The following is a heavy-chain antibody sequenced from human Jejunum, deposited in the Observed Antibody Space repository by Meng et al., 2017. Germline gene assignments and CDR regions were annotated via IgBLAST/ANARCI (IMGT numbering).Heavy chain of an antibody. CDR1: GFTFSNYP. J-gene: IGHJ5*02. CDR2: ISYDGNNK. Sequence: QGQRVESGGGVVQPGRALRRSGAASGFTFSNYPMHWVRQAPGKGLEWVALISYDGNNKYYADSVKGRFTISRDNSKNTLFLQMNSLRAEDTAVYYCARDSYIWEGWFDPWGQGTLVTVSS. V-gene: IGHV3-30-3*01. CDR3: ARDSYIWEGWFDP. D-gene: IGHD3-16*01.